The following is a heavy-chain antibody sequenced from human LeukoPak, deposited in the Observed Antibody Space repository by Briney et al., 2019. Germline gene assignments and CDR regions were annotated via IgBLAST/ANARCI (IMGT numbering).Heavy chain of an antibody. CDR3: ARDLAIFGVVIPFDY. D-gene: IGHD3-3*01. J-gene: IGHJ4*02. CDR1: GYTFTGYY. Sequence: GASVTVSCKASGYTFTGYYMHWVRQAPGKGLEGVAVISYDGSNKYYADSVKGRFTISRDNSKNTLYLQMNSLRAEDTAVYYCARDLAIFGVVIPFDYWGQGTLVTVSS. CDR2: ISYDGSNK. V-gene: IGHV3-30-3*01.